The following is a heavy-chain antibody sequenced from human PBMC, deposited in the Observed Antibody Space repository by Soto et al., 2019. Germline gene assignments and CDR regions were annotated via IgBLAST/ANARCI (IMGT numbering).Heavy chain of an antibody. CDR2: ISGYNGNT. V-gene: IGHV1-18*01. D-gene: IGHD1-7*01. CDR3: ARDRGYNWNYGWFDP. J-gene: IGHJ5*02. Sequence: QVQLVQSGAEVNKPGASVKVSCKASGYTFISYGISWVRQAPGQGLEWMGRISGYNGNTNYAQKLQGRVTMTTDTSTSTAYMVLRSLRSDDTAVYYCARDRGYNWNYGWFDPWGQGTLVTVSS. CDR1: GYTFISYG.